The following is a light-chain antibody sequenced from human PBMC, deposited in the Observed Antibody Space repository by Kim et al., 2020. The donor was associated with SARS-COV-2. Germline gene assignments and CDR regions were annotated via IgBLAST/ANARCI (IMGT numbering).Light chain of an antibody. Sequence: QGFTISCTGTRSTVGAGSAVHWHHHLPATVPHLLFYANPQRPAGVPDRFSGSTAGTSSFLAIAGLQPDDEGDYCCPSYDNSLNDEVFGGGTQLTVL. J-gene: IGLJ2*01. V-gene: IGLV1-40*01. CDR1: RSTVGAGSA. CDR3: PSYDNSLNDEV. CDR2: ANP.